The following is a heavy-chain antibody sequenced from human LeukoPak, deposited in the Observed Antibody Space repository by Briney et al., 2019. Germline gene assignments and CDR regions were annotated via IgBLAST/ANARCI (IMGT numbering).Heavy chain of an antibody. J-gene: IGHJ4*02. CDR1: GGSFSGYY. V-gene: IGHV4-34*01. D-gene: IGHD3-22*01. CDR3: ASSSSSTPFDY. Sequence: SEALSLTCAVYGGSFSGYYWSWIRQPPGKGLEWIGEINHSGSTNYNPSLKSRVTISVDTSKNQFSLKLSSVTAADTAVYYCASSSSSTPFDYWGQRTLVTVSS. CDR2: INHSGST.